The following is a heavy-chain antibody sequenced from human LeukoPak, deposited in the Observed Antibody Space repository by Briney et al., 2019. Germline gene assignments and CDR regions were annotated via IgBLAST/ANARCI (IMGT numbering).Heavy chain of an antibody. J-gene: IGHJ4*02. CDR3: ARWSGWYPYYFDY. V-gene: IGHV4-59*01. D-gene: IGHD6-19*01. CDR1: GGSISSYY. Sequence: SETLSLTCTVSGGSISSYYWSWIRQPPGKGLEGIGYIYYSGSTNYNPSLKSRVTISVDTSKNQFSLKLSSVTAADTAVYYCARWSGWYPYYFDYWGQGTLVTVSS. CDR2: IYYSGST.